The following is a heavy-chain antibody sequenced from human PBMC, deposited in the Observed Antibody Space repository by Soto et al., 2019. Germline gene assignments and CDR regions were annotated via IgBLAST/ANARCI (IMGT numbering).Heavy chain of an antibody. CDR3: ARLPSVAAAGTPQVDY. D-gene: IGHD6-13*01. V-gene: IGHV3-30-3*01. CDR1: GFTFSSYA. J-gene: IGHJ4*02. CDR2: ISYDGSNK. Sequence: GGSLRLSCAASGFTFSSYAMHWVRQAPGKGLEWVAVISYDGSNKYYADSVKGRFTISRDNSKNTLYLQMNSLRAEDTAVYYCARLPSVAAAGTPQVDYWGQGTLVTVSS.